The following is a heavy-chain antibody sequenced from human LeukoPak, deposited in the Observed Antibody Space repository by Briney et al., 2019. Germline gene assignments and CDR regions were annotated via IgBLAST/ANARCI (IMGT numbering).Heavy chain of an antibody. CDR2: ISYDGSNK. J-gene: IGHJ3*02. D-gene: IGHD6-13*01. CDR1: GFTFSSYA. V-gene: IGHV3-30-3*01. CDR3: AKDRTQGAIAAAVNDAFDI. Sequence: GGSLRLSCAASGFTFSSYAMHWVRQAPGKGLEWVAVISYDGSNKYYADSVKGRFTISRDNSKNTLYLQMNSLRAEDTAVYYCAKDRTQGAIAAAVNDAFDIWGQGTMVTVSS.